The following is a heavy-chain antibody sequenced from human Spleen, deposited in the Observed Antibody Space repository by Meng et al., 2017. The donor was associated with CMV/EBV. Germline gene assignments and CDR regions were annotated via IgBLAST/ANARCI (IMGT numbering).Heavy chain of an antibody. V-gene: IGHV3-48*04. Sequence: GESLKISCAASGFTFSRYSMNWVRQAPGKGLEWVSYISSSISIKNYADSVKGRFTISRDNAKNSLYLQMNSLRAEDTAVYYCARGLKVIGSALDYWGQGTLVTVSS. CDR1: GFTFSRYS. D-gene: IGHD2-21*01. J-gene: IGHJ4*02. CDR2: ISSSISIK. CDR3: ARGLKVIGSALDY.